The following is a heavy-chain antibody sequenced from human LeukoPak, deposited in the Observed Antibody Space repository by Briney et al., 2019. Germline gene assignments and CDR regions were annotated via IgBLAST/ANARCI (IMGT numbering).Heavy chain of an antibody. CDR1: GGSISSYY. Sequence: SETLSLTCTVSGGSISSYYWSWIRQPPGKGLEWIGYIYYSGSTNYSPSLKSRVTISVDTSKNQFSLKLSSVTAADTAVYYCASAYDSSGNRVFDPWGQGTLVTVSS. D-gene: IGHD3-22*01. V-gene: IGHV4-59*08. CDR3: ASAYDSSGNRVFDP. J-gene: IGHJ5*02. CDR2: IYYSGST.